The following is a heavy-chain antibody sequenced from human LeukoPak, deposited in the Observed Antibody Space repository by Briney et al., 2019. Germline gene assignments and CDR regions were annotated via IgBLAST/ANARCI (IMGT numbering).Heavy chain of an antibody. CDR2: IKQDGSEK. CDR1: GFIFSSYW. CDR3: AKDMGTTVTTHFDY. V-gene: IGHV3-7*03. Sequence: GGSLRLSCAASGFIFSSYWMGWVRQAPGKGLEWVANIKQDGSEKYYADSVKGRFTISRDNAKNSLYLQMNSLRAEDMALYYCAKDMGTTVTTHFDYWGQGTLVTVSS. J-gene: IGHJ4*02. D-gene: IGHD4-17*01.